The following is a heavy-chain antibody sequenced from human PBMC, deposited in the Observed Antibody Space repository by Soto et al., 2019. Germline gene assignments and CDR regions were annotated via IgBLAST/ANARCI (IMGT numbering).Heavy chain of an antibody. CDR3: ARDDPNGDAFDI. CDR1: GYPFTSYY. J-gene: IGHJ3*02. Sequence: ASVKVSCKASGYPFTSYYIHWVRQAPGQGLEWMGIINPSGGSTSYAQKFQGRVTMTRDTSTSTVYMELSSLRSEDTAVYYCARDDPNGDAFDIWGQGTMVTVSS. V-gene: IGHV1-46*01. CDR2: INPSGGST.